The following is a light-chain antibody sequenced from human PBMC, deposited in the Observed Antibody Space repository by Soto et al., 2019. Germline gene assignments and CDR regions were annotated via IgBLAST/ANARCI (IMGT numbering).Light chain of an antibody. Sequence: EIVLTQSPGTLSLSLGERATLSCRASQSVSSNYLAWYQQKPGQAPRLLIYETSSRATGIPDRFSGSGSGTDFTLSISRLEPEDFAVYYCQQYGNGNSPRYSFGQGTRLKIK. V-gene: IGKV3-20*01. CDR3: QQYGNGNSPRYS. CDR2: ETS. CDR1: QSVSSNY. J-gene: IGKJ2*03.